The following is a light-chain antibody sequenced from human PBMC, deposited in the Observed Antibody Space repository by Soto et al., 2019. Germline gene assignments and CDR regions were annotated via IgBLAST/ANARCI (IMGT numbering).Light chain of an antibody. CDR3: QQYGRSPLLYT. Sequence: EIVLTQSPGTLSLSPGEIATLSCRASQSVTSNYLAWYQQKPGQAPRLLIYGASTRAAGVPDRFSGSGSGTDFTLTITRLEPEDFAVYYCQQYGRSPLLYTFGQGTKVGVK. CDR1: QSVTSNY. CDR2: GAS. V-gene: IGKV3-20*01. J-gene: IGKJ2*01.